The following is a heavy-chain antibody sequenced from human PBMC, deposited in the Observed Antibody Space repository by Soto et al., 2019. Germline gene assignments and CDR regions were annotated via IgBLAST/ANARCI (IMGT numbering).Heavy chain of an antibody. Sequence: PSETLSLTCAVYGGSFSGYYWSWIRQPPGKGLEWIGEINHSGSTNYNPSLKSRVTISVDTSKNQFSLKLSSVTAADTAVYYCARGRGLRYNWFDPWGQGTLVPVSP. D-gene: IGHD4-17*01. V-gene: IGHV4-34*01. CDR2: INHSGST. CDR1: GGSFSGYY. J-gene: IGHJ5*02. CDR3: ARGRGLRYNWFDP.